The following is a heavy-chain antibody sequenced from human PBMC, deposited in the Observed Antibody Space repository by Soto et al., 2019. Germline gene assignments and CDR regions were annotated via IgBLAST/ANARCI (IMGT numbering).Heavy chain of an antibody. CDR2: IWYDGSNK. Sequence: GGSLRLSCAASGFTFSSYGMHWVRQAPGKGLEWVAVIWYDGSNKYYADSVKGRFTISRDNSKNTLYLQMNSLRAEDTAVYYCARDSLGYSSSWIFDYWGQGT. CDR1: GFTFSSYG. CDR3: ARDSLGYSSSWIFDY. V-gene: IGHV3-33*01. D-gene: IGHD6-13*01. J-gene: IGHJ4*02.